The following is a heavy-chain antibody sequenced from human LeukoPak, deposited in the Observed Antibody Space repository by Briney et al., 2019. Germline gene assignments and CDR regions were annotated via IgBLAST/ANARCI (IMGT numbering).Heavy chain of an antibody. Sequence: PGGSLRRSCAASGFTFSTYAMHWVRQAPGKGLEWVAVISYDGRNKYYADFVKGRFTISRDNSKNTLNLQMNSLRVEDTAVHYCARDVSGSLDYWGQGTLVTVSS. D-gene: IGHD1-26*01. CDR1: GFTFSTYA. CDR3: ARDVSGSLDY. V-gene: IGHV3-30*04. CDR2: ISYDGRNK. J-gene: IGHJ4*02.